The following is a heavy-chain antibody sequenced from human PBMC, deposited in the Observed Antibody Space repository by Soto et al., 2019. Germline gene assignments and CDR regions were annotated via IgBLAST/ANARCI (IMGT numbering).Heavy chain of an antibody. Sequence: LRLSCAASGFTLGNYWMHWVRQAPGKGLVWVSRINDYGTTINYAESVEGRFIISRDDAKSEVYLQMNNLRAEDSAVYYCARGGLEPFDYCGQGALVTVSS. CDR3: ARGGLEPFDY. CDR2: INDYGTTI. CDR1: GFTLGNYW. D-gene: IGHD1-1*01. J-gene: IGHJ4*02. V-gene: IGHV3-74*01.